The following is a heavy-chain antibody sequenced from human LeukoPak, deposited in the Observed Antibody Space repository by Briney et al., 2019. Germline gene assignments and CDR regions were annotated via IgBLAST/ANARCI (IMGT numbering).Heavy chain of an antibody. V-gene: IGHV1-2*02. CDR2: INPNSGDT. J-gene: IGHJ4*02. CDR3: AKRGGALSH. CDR1: GYLFTGFY. D-gene: IGHD2-21*01. Sequence: AASVRVSCKTSGYLFTGFYIHWVRQVPGQGLEWMGWINPNSGDTKSAPKFQGRVAMTRVTSINTAYMEMSGLTPDDTAIYYCAKRGGALSHWGQGTPVTVTS.